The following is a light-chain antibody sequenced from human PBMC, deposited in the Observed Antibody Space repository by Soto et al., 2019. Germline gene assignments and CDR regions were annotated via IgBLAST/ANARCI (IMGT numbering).Light chain of an antibody. J-gene: IGKJ4*01. CDR1: QSIGHF. CDR2: GAS. CDR3: QQYGSSPLT. Sequence: DIMVTQSPATLSLSPGESATLSCRASQSIGHFLVWYQQKPGQAPRLLIYGASTRATGIPDRFSGSGSGTDFTLTISRLAPEDFAVYYCQQYGSSPLTFGGGTKVDIK. V-gene: IGKV3-20*01.